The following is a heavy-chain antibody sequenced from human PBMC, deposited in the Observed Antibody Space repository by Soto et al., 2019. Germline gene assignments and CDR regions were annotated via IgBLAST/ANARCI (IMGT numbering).Heavy chain of an antibody. CDR1: GCTFSSYS. CDR3: ARWALSDSSGYYSNWFDP. CDR2: ISSSSSTI. V-gene: IGHV3-48*02. Sequence: PGGSLRLSCAASGCTFSSYSMNWVRQAPGKGLEWVSYISSSSSTIYYADSVKGRFTISRDNAKNSLYLQMNSLRDEDTAVYYCARWALSDSSGYYSNWFDPWGQGTLVTVSS. D-gene: IGHD3-22*01. J-gene: IGHJ5*02.